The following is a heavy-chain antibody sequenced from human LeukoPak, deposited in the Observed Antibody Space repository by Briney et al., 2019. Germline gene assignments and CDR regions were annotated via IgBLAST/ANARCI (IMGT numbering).Heavy chain of an antibody. CDR3: ASTPYYGSRGSGSFSL. V-gene: IGHV4-39*01. CDR1: GGSISSSTYI. D-gene: IGHD3-10*01. CDR2: VYYNGHT. J-gene: IGHJ4*02. Sequence: PSETLSLTCTVSGGSISSSTYIWGWIRQPPGKGLEWIASVYYNGHTYFNPSLKSRVTISIDTSKNQFSLNVRSVTAADTAVFYCASTPYYGSRGSGSFSLWGQGTLVTVSS.